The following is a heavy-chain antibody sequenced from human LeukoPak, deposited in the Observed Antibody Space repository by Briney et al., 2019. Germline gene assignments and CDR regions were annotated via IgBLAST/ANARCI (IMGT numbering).Heavy chain of an antibody. Sequence: GASEKVSCKASQYTFTAYYLHWVRQAPGQGLEWMGWLNPNSGDTNYAQKFQDWVTMTRDTSLSTAYMELSRLRSDDTAVYYCARALSQTGVFDYWGQGTLVTVSS. CDR1: QYTFTAYY. V-gene: IGHV1-2*04. D-gene: IGHD2-8*02. J-gene: IGHJ4*02. CDR2: LNPNSGDT. CDR3: ARALSQTGVFDY.